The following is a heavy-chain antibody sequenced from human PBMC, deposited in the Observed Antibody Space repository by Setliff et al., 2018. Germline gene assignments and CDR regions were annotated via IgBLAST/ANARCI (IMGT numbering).Heavy chain of an antibody. CDR1: GGSISSYY. D-gene: IGHD2-2*01. Sequence: SETLSLTCTVSGGSISSYYWSWIRQPPGKRLEWIGYIYYSGSTNYNPSLESRVTISVDTSKNQFSLKLSSVTAADTAVYYCARGVYCSSTSCSPGLNWFDPWGQGTLVTVSS. J-gene: IGHJ5*02. CDR2: IYYSGST. CDR3: ARGVYCSSTSCSPGLNWFDP. V-gene: IGHV4-59*12.